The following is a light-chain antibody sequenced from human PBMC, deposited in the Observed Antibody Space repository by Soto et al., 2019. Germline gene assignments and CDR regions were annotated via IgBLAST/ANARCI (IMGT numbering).Light chain of an antibody. CDR1: QAIRTF. V-gene: IGKV1-39*01. CDR3: QQSFSTPLFT. Sequence: DIQMTQSPSSLSPSVGDRVTITCRASQAIRTFLNWYRQKPGKAPELLVYYGSNLHPGVPSRFSGSGSGTDFSLTISSLQPEDFATYYCQQSFSTPLFTFGPGTKVDIK. CDR2: YGS. J-gene: IGKJ3*01.